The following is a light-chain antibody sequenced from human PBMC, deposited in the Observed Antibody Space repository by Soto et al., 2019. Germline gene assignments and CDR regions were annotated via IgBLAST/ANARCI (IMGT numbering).Light chain of an antibody. CDR2: VTS. Sequence: DIVMTQSPATLSVSPGDRATLSCRASQSVSSNLAWYQQKPGQAPRLLISVTSTRPTGIPARFSGSGSGTDFTLTISTLQSGDFAVYYCQQDNKWPLTFGGGTKVEIK. CDR3: QQDNKWPLT. V-gene: IGKV3-15*01. CDR1: QSVSSN. J-gene: IGKJ4*01.